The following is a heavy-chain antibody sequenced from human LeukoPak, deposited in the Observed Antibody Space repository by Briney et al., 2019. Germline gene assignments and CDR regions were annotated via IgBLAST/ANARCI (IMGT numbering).Heavy chain of an antibody. D-gene: IGHD3-10*01. CDR1: GGSISSSSYY. CDR2: IYYSGST. Sequence: PSETLSLTCTVSGGSISSSSYYWGWIRQPPGKGLEWIGSIYYSGSTYYNPSLKSRVTISVDTSKNQFSLKLSSVTAADTAVYYCARDMGDYYGSGSYDYWGQGTLVTVSS. CDR3: ARDMGDYYGSGSYDY. J-gene: IGHJ4*02. V-gene: IGHV4-39*07.